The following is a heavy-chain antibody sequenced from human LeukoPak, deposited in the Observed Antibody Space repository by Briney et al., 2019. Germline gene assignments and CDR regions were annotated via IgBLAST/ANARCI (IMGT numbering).Heavy chain of an antibody. J-gene: IGHJ4*02. D-gene: IGHD3-9*01. CDR3: AKDPPKYYDILTGYSIPDY. Sequence: GGSLRLSCAASGFIFSSYAMHWVRQAPGKGLEWVAVISYDGSNEYYADSVKGRFTISRDNSKNTLYLQMNSLRAEDTAVYYCAKDPPKYYDILTGYSIPDYWGQGTLVTVSS. V-gene: IGHV3-30*04. CDR1: GFIFSSYA. CDR2: ISYDGSNE.